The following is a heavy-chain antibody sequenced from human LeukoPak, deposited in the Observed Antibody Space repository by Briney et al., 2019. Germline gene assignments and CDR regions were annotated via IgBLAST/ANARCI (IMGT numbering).Heavy chain of an antibody. J-gene: IGHJ4*02. CDR1: GGSFSGYY. V-gene: IGHV4-59*01. D-gene: IGHD1-26*01. Sequence: SETLSLTCAVYGGSFSGYYWSWIRQPPGKGLEWIGYIYYSGSTNYNPSLKSRVTISVDTSKNQFSLKLSSVTAADTAVYYCARATVGASDYWGQGTLVTVSS. CDR2: IYYSGST. CDR3: ARATVGASDY.